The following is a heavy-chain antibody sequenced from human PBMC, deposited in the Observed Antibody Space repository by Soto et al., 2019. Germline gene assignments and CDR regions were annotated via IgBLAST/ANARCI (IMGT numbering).Heavy chain of an antibody. V-gene: IGHV4-34*01. J-gene: IGHJ6*02. CDR2: INHSGST. CDR1: GGSGGSFSGYA. CDR3: ASHIYDSSGYYHYYFGMDV. Sequence: SETLAHTCAVYGGSGGSFSGYAWSWIRQHPGKGLEWIGEINHSGSTNYNPSLKSRVTISVDTSKNQFSLKLSSVTAADTAVYYCASHIYDSSGYYHYYFGMDVWGQGPMVT. D-gene: IGHD3-22*01.